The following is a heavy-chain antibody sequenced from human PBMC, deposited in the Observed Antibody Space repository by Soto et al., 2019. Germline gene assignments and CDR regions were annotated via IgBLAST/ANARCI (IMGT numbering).Heavy chain of an antibody. CDR3: ARHLAAGDV. J-gene: IGHJ4*02. V-gene: IGHV3-23*01. D-gene: IGHD2-8*02. CDR2: ISGSGGST. Sequence: GGSLRLSCAASGFTSSSYAMSWVRQAPGKGLEWVSAISGSGGSTYYADSVKGRFTISRDNSKNTLYLQMNSLRAEDTAMYYCARHLAAGDVWGQGTLVTVSS. CDR1: GFTSSSYA.